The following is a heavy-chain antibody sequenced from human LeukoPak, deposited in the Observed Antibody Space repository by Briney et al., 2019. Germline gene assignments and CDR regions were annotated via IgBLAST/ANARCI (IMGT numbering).Heavy chain of an antibody. Sequence: PGGSLRLSCAASGFTFSSYAMSWVRQAPGKGLEWVSAISGSGGSTYYADSVKGRFTISRDNSKNTLYLQMNSLRAEDTAVYYCAKGGSIAVASTGYYYGMDVWGQGTTVTVSS. CDR2: ISGSGGST. D-gene: IGHD6-19*01. J-gene: IGHJ6*02. CDR3: AKGGSIAVASTGYYYGMDV. V-gene: IGHV3-23*01. CDR1: GFTFSSYA.